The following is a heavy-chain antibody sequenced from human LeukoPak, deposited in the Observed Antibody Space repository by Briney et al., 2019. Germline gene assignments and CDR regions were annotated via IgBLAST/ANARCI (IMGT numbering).Heavy chain of an antibody. D-gene: IGHD1-14*01. J-gene: IGHJ4*02. CDR1: GGSISSYF. CDR3: ARLAAPPRNYFDY. Sequence: SETLSLTCTVSGGSISSYFWSWIRQPPGKGLEWIGYIYYSGSTNYNPSLKSRVTISLDTSKNQFSLKLSSVTAADTAVYYCARLAAPPRNYFDYWGQGTLVIVSS. CDR2: IYYSGST. V-gene: IGHV4-59*01.